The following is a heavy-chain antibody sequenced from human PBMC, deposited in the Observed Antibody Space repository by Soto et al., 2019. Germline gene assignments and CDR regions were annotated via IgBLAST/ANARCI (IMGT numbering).Heavy chain of an antibody. Sequence: QVQLVQSGAEVKKPGASVKVSCKASGYTFTSYYINWVRQAPGQGLEWMGWISAYNGNTNYAQNLQGRVTMTTDTYTSKAYMEVRSLRSDDTAVYYCPRDSPLTVSASHYCGQGTLVTVSS. CDR2: ISAYNGNT. V-gene: IGHV1-18*01. D-gene: IGHD2-21*02. CDR3: PRDSPLTVSASHY. CDR1: GYTFTSYY. J-gene: IGHJ4*02.